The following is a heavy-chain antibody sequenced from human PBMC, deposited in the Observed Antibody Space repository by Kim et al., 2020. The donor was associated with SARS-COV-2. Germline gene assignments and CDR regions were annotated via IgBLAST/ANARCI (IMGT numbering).Heavy chain of an antibody. J-gene: IGHJ5*02. V-gene: IGHV3-21*01. CDR1: GFTFSSYS. D-gene: IGHD3-22*01. Sequence: GGSLRLSCAASGFTFSSYSMNWFRQAPGKGLEWVSSISSSSSYIYYADSVKGRFTISRDNAKNSLYLQMTSLRAEDTAVYYCARDIWTVIVGEGREFDPWGQGTLVTVSS. CDR2: ISSSSSYI. CDR3: ARDIWTVIVGEGREFDP.